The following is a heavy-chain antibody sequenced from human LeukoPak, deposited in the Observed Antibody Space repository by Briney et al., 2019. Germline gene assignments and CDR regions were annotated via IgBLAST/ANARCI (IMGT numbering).Heavy chain of an antibody. CDR2: IYPGDSDT. CDR3: ARHGGYRYAKGAFDI. V-gene: IGHV5-51*01. Sequence: GESLKISCTGSGYSSTSYWIGWVRQMPGKGLGWMGIIYPGDSDTRYSPSFQGQVTISADKSISTAYLQWSSLKASDTAMYYCARHGGYRYAKGAFDIWGQGTMVTVCS. J-gene: IGHJ3*02. CDR1: GYSSTSYW. D-gene: IGHD5-18*01.